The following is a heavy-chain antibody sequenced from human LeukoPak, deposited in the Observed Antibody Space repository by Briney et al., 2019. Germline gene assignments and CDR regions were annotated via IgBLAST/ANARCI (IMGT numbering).Heavy chain of an antibody. V-gene: IGHV3-48*03. CDR1: GFTFSSYE. D-gene: IGHD4-17*01. CDR3: ARDDGDYAFDY. CDR2: ISSSGSTI. Sequence: GGSLRLSCAASGFTFSSYEMNWVRQAPGKGLEWVSYISSSGSTIYYADSVKGRFTISRGNAKNSLYLQMNSLRAEDTAVYYCARDDGDYAFDYWGQGTLVTVSS. J-gene: IGHJ4*02.